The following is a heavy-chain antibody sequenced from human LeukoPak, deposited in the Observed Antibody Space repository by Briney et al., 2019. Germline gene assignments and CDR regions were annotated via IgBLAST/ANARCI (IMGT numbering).Heavy chain of an antibody. Sequence: PGGSLRLSCAASGFTVISNYMSWVRQAPGKGLEWVSVIYSGGSTYYADSVKGRFTISRDNSKNTLYLQMNSLRAEDTAVYYCARELVRATNYWGQGTLVTVSS. D-gene: IGHD1-26*01. CDR2: IYSGGST. CDR3: ARELVRATNY. CDR1: GFTVISNY. V-gene: IGHV3-53*01. J-gene: IGHJ4*02.